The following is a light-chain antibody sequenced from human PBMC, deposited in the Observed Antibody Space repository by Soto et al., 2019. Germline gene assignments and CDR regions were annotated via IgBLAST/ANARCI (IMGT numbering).Light chain of an antibody. J-gene: IGKJ4*01. CDR3: QQSYITPLT. CDR1: QSIVIY. Sequence: DIQMTQSPSSLSASVGDRVTITCRASQSIVIYLNWYQQKPGKAPELLIYAASSLQSGVPSRFSGSGSGTDFTLTISSLQPEDFATYFCQQSYITPLTFGGGTKVDI. CDR2: AAS. V-gene: IGKV1-39*01.